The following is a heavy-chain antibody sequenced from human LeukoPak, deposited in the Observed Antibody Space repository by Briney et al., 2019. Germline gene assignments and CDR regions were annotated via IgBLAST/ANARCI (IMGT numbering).Heavy chain of an antibody. V-gene: IGHV3-15*01. CDR3: TTHDSSGYYAIDYYYGMDV. CDR1: GFTFSNAW. CDR2: IKSKTDGGTT. J-gene: IGHJ6*02. D-gene: IGHD3-22*01. Sequence: PGGSLRLSCAASGFTFSNAWMSWVRQAPGKGLEWVGRIKSKTDGGTTDYAAPVKGRFTISRDDSKNTLYLQMNSLKTEDTAVYYCTTHDSSGYYAIDYYYGMDVWGQGTTVTVSS.